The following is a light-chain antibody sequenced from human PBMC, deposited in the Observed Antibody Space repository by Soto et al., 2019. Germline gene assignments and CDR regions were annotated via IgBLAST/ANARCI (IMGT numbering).Light chain of an antibody. J-gene: IGKJ2*03. CDR2: GAS. Sequence: EIVMTQSPATLSVSPGERATLSCRASRSVSSNLAWYQQKPGQAPWLLIYGASTSATGLPARFSGSGSGREFTLTISGLQSEDFAVYYCQQYNNWPYSFGQGTKLEIK. CDR3: QQYNNWPYS. V-gene: IGKV3-15*01. CDR1: RSVSSN.